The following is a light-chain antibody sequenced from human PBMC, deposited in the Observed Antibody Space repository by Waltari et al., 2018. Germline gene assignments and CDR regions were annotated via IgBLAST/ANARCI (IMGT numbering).Light chain of an antibody. Sequence: QSALSQPASVSGSPGQSITISCSGTNTDVGGSNFFPWYQQYPDKAPKVIIYDTDRPSGVSHRFSGSKCGNTASLTISGLQAEDEADYYCCSYTRSSTYVFGTGTKVTVL. CDR2: DT. CDR3: CSYTRSSTYV. CDR1: NTDVGGSNF. V-gene: IGLV2-14*03. J-gene: IGLJ1*01.